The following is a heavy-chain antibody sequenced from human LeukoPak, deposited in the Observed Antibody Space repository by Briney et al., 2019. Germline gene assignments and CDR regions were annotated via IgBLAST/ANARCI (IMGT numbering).Heavy chain of an antibody. V-gene: IGHV3-30*02. Sequence: PGGSLRLSCAASAFTFSSYGMHWVRQAPGKGLEWVAFIRYDGTNKYYADSVKGRFTISRDNSKNTLYLQMNSLRAEDTAVYYCAKAPIVVVPAADYYMDVWGKGTTVTVSS. CDR2: IRYDGTNK. J-gene: IGHJ6*03. CDR1: AFTFSSYG. D-gene: IGHD2-2*01. CDR3: AKAPIVVVPAADYYMDV.